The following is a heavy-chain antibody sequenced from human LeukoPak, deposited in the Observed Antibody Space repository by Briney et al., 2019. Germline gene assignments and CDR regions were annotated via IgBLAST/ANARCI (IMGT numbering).Heavy chain of an antibody. Sequence: ASVKVSCKAPGYTFTGYYMHWVRQAPGQGLEWMGWINPNSGGTNYAQKFQGRVTMTRDTSISTAYMELSRLRSDDTAVYYCARDVNVVVVAAGYWGQGTLVTVSS. CDR3: ARDVNVVVVAAGY. CDR2: INPNSGGT. V-gene: IGHV1-2*02. J-gene: IGHJ4*02. CDR1: GYTFTGYY. D-gene: IGHD2-15*01.